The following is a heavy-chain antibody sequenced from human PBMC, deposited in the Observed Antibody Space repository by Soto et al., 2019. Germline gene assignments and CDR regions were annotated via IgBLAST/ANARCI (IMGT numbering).Heavy chain of an antibody. Sequence: EVQLLESGGGLVQPGGSLRLSCAVSTFTSSPYAMTWVRQAPGKGLEWVSSITASGRTTYYADFVQGRFTISRDDSTNTLYLQMNSLSAEDTAIYYCAKGAVAGYYFDSWGQGSLVTVSS. V-gene: IGHV3-23*01. D-gene: IGHD2-15*01. J-gene: IGHJ4*02. CDR3: AKGAVAGYYFDS. CDR2: ITASGRTT. CDR1: TFTSSPYA.